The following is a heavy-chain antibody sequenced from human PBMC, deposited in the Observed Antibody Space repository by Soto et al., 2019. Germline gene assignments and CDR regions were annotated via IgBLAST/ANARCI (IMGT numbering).Heavy chain of an antibody. J-gene: IGHJ4*01. CDR2: IYPSDSDT. CDR3: VRATGASTNYFDY. Sequence: PGESLKISCKASGYSFTSYWIDWVRQMPGKGLECMGIIYPSDSDTRYSPSFQGQVTISVDKSISTAYLQWSSLKASDTAMYYCVRATGASTNYFDYWGQGALVTVS. CDR1: GYSFTSYW. D-gene: IGHD7-27*01. V-gene: IGHV5-51*01.